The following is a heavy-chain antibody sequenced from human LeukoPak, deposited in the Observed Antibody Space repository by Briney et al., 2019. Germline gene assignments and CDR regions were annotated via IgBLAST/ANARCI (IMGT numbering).Heavy chain of an antibody. CDR1: GGSFSGYY. J-gene: IGHJ6*03. CDR3: SRAYSGSSFPYYYYYYMDV. Sequence: PSETLSLTCAVYGGSFSGYYWSWIRQPPGKGLEWIGEINHSGSTNCNPSLKSRVTISVDTSKNQFSLKLSSVTAADTAVYYCSRAYSGSSFPYYYYYYMDVWGKGTTVTVSS. D-gene: IGHD1-26*01. V-gene: IGHV4-34*01. CDR2: INHSGST.